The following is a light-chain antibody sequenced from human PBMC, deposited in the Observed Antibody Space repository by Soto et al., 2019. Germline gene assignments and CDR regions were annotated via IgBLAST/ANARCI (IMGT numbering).Light chain of an antibody. J-gene: IGKJ2*01. Sequence: EIVLTQSPDTLSLSPGERATVSCRASQSVSNNDLAWYQQRPGQAPRLLLYGASTRTTGIPDRFSGSGSGTEFTLTISRLEPEDFAVYYCHHYGSSLPYTFGQGKKLDI. CDR2: GAS. CDR3: HHYGSSLPYT. CDR1: QSVSNND. V-gene: IGKV3-20*01.